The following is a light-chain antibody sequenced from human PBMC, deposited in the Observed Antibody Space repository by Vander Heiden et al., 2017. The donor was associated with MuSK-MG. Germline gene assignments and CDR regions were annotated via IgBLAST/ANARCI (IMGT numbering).Light chain of an antibody. CDR2: GAS. CDR3: QQDGDSRT. J-gene: IGKJ1*01. CDR1: QTVSSNY. Sequence: EIVLTQSPGTLSLSPGEGATLSCRASQTVSSNYLAWYQQKPGQAPRLLIHGASTRATGIPDRFSGSGSGTDFTLTSNRLEPEDFAMYYWQQDGDSRTFGQGTKVXIK. V-gene: IGKV3-20*01.